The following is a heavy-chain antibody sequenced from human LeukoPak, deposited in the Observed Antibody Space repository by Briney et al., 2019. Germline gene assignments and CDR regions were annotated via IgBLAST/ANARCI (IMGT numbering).Heavy chain of an antibody. CDR2: IYYSGST. D-gene: IGHD2-15*01. J-gene: IGHJ5*02. CDR3: ARYCSGGSCYRNWFDP. CDR1: GGSISSGGYY. Sequence: SETLSLTCTVSGGSISSGGYYWSWIRQHPGQGLVWIGYIYYSGSTYYNPSLKSRVTISVDTSKNQFSLKLSSVTAADTAVYYCARYCSGGSCYRNWFDPWGQGTLVTVSS. V-gene: IGHV4-31*03.